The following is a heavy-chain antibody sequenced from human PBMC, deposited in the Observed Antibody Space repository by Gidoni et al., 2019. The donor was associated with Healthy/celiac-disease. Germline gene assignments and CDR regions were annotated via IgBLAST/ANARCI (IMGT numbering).Heavy chain of an antibody. D-gene: IGHD2-2*01. Sequence: QVQLVASGGGVVQPGRSLRLLCEAVVFTFSSYGLHWVRQAPGKGLEWVAVISYDGSNKYYADSVKGRFTISRDNSKNTLYLQMNSLRAEDTAVYYCAKGIVVVPAAIYHYYYGMDVWGQGTTVTVSS. CDR2: ISYDGSNK. V-gene: IGHV3-30*18. CDR1: VFTFSSYG. J-gene: IGHJ6*02. CDR3: AKGIVVVPAAIYHYYYGMDV.